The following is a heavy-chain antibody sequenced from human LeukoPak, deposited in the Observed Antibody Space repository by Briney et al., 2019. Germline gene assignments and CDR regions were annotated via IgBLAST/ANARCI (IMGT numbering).Heavy chain of an antibody. CDR3: ARGAGSSGYYYPNYFDY. V-gene: IGHV1-18*01. J-gene: IGHJ4*02. CDR1: GDTFTSYA. CDR2: ISAYNGNT. D-gene: IGHD3-22*01. Sequence: GASVKVSCKASGDTFTSYAITWVRQAPGQGLEWMGWISAYNGNTNYAQKLQGRVTMTTDTSTSTAYMELRSLRSDDTALYYCARGAGSSGYYYPNYFDYWGQGTLVTVSS.